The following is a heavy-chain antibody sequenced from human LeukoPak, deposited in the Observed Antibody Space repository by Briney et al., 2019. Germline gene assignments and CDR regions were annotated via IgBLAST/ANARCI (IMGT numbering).Heavy chain of an antibody. CDR1: GFTFSNYA. CDR2: ISGSGGST. V-gene: IGHV3-23*01. CDR3: AGGRTDIVVVPATLRNYYFDY. Sequence: PGGSLRLSCAASGFTFSNYAMNWVRQAPGKGLEWVSGISGSGGSTYYADSVKGRFTISRDNSKKTLYLQMNSLRAEDTAVYYCAGGRTDIVVVPATLRNYYFDYWGQGTLVTVSS. D-gene: IGHD2-2*01. J-gene: IGHJ4*02.